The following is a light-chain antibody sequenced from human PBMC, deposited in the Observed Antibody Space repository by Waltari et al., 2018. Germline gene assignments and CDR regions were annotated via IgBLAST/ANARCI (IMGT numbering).Light chain of an antibody. V-gene: IGLV3-21*04. Sequence: SYVLTQPPSVSVAPGKPARITCGGNNIGNKNVHWYQQQPGQAPVLVIYYNSDRPSGIPERFSGSNSGNTATLTISRVEAGDEADYSCQVWDSGTDQQGVFGGGTKLTVL. CDR3: QVWDSGTDQQGV. J-gene: IGLJ3*02. CDR1: NIGNKN. CDR2: YNS.